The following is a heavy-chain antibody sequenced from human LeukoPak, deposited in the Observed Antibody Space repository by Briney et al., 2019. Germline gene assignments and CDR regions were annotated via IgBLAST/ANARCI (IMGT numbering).Heavy chain of an antibody. CDR3: AKESGLRYFDWPPFFDY. V-gene: IGHV3-23*01. D-gene: IGHD3-9*01. J-gene: IGHJ4*02. CDR1: GFTFSSYS. Sequence: GGSLRLSCAASGFTFSSYSMNWVRQAPGKGLEWVSAVSGSGGSTYYADSVKGRFTISRDNSKNTLYLQMSSLRAEDTAVYYCAKESGLRYFDWPPFFDYWGQGTLVTVSS. CDR2: VSGSGGST.